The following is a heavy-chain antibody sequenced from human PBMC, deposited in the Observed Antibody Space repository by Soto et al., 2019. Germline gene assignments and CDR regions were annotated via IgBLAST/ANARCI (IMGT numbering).Heavy chain of an antibody. CDR3: ARDRKAAQVDKYYYMDV. V-gene: IGHV4-59*01. Sequence: SETLSLTCTVSGFNISSYYWSWIRQPPGKGLEWIGYIYYSGSTNYNPSLKSRVTISVDTSKNQFSLKLSSVTAADTAVYYCARDRKAAQVDKYYYMDVWGKGTTVTVSS. D-gene: IGHD2-15*01. CDR1: GFNISSYY. CDR2: IYYSGST. J-gene: IGHJ6*03.